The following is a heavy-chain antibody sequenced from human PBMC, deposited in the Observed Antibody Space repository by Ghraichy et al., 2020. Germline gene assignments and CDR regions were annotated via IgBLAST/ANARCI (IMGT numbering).Heavy chain of an antibody. Sequence: GGSLRLSCAASGFTFSSSSMNWVRQAPGKGLEWVSSISKSGDYISYADSVKGRFTISRDNAKKSLHLQINSLRAEDTAVYYCARPISMIVGGGNGNDYWGQGTLVTVAS. CDR1: GFTFSSSS. CDR2: ISKSGDYI. D-gene: IGHD3-22*01. CDR3: ARPISMIVGGGNGNDY. J-gene: IGHJ4*02. V-gene: IGHV3-21*01.